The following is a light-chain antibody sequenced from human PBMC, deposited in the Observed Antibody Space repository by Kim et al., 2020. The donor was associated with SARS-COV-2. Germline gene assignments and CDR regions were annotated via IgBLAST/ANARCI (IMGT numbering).Light chain of an antibody. CDR3: QHMST. V-gene: IGKV3-20*01. J-gene: IGKJ1*01. Sequence: TRSLSPGETATLSCRASQTAASSHLAWYQHSPGQAPRLLFYSTSTRATGIPERFSGGGSGTDFTLTITRVEPEDFVVYYCQHMSTFGQGTKVDIK. CDR2: STS. CDR1: QTAASSH.